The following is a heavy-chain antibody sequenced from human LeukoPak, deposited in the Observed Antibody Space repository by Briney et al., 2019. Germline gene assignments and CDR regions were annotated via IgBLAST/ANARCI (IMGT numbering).Heavy chain of an antibody. D-gene: IGHD1-1*01. CDR1: GFTFSNYG. V-gene: IGHV3-23*01. CDR3: RWDLMGTTRWDGMDV. Sequence: QPGGSLRPSCAASGFTFSNYGIHWVRQAPGKGLEWVSGTSGSGGSTYYADSVKGRFTISRDNSKNTLFLQMNSLRAEDTAVYFCRWDLMGTTRWDGMDVWGQGTTVTVSS. CDR2: TSGSGGST. J-gene: IGHJ6*02.